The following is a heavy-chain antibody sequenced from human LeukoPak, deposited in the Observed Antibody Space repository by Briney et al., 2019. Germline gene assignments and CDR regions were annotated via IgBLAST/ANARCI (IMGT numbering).Heavy chain of an antibody. CDR2: INPSGGST. D-gene: IGHD5-12*01. Sequence: ASVKVSCKASGYTFTYYYIHWVRQAPGQGLEWMGIINPSGGSTSYAQKFQGRVTMTRDTSISTAYMELSSLTSDDTAVYYCARKKIEVVATYDYWGQGTLVTVSS. J-gene: IGHJ4*02. CDR3: ARKKIEVVATYDY. CDR1: GYTFTYYY. V-gene: IGHV1-46*01.